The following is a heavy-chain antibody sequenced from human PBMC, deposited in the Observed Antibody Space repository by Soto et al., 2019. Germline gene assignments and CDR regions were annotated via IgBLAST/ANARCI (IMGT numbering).Heavy chain of an antibody. Sequence: PVGSLRLSCAASGFTFSSYWMHWVRQAPGKGLVWVSRINSDGSSTSYADSVKGRFTISRDNAKNTLYLQMNSLRAEDTAVYYCAREDYGDYDNYYYYGMDVWGQGTTVTVSS. CDR2: INSDGSST. CDR1: GFTFSSYW. D-gene: IGHD4-17*01. J-gene: IGHJ6*02. V-gene: IGHV3-74*01. CDR3: AREDYGDYDNYYYYGMDV.